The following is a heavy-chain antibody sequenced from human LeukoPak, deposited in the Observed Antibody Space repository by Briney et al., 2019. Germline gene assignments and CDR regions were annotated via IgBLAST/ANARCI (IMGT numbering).Heavy chain of an antibody. Sequence: PGGSLRLSCAASGFTFDDYGMSWFRQAPGKGLEWVSGINWNGGSTGYADSVKGRFTISRDNAKTSLYLQMNSLRAEDTALYYCARGNYGDYATSDYWGQGTLVTVSS. CDR1: GFTFDDYG. V-gene: IGHV3-20*04. CDR3: ARGNYGDYATSDY. D-gene: IGHD4-17*01. J-gene: IGHJ4*02. CDR2: INWNGGST.